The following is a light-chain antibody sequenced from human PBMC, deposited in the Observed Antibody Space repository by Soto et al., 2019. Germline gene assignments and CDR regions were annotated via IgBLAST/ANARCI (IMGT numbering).Light chain of an antibody. CDR2: KAS. CDR1: QSISSW. V-gene: IGKV1-5*03. Sequence: DIQMTQSPSTLSASVGDRVNITCRASQSISSWLAWYQQKPGKAPKLLIYKASSLESGVPSSFSGSGSGTEFTLTISSLQPDDFATYYCQQYNSYQYTFGQGTKLEIK. CDR3: QQYNSYQYT. J-gene: IGKJ2*01.